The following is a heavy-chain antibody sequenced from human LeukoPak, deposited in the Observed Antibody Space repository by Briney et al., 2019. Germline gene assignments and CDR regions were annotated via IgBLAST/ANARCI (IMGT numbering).Heavy chain of an antibody. CDR3: ATEVPGTGGFGY. V-gene: IGHV3-30*09. CDR2: ISYDGRNK. CDR1: NFSFSSYS. D-gene: IGHD6-19*01. J-gene: IGHJ4*02. Sequence: GGSLRLSCVASNFSFSSYSFHWVRQAPGKGLEWVAVISYDGRNKYYADSVKGRFAISRDNSNNVLYLQMNSLGSEDTAWYYCATEVPGTGGFGYWGQGSLVTVSS.